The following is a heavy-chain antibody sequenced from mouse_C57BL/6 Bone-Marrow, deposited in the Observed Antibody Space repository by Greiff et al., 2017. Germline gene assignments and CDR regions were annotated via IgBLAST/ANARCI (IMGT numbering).Heavy chain of an antibody. V-gene: IGHV5-6*02. J-gene: IGHJ4*01. CDR3: ARRSYAMDY. CDR2: ISSGGSYT. CDR1: GFTFSSYG. Sequence: EVKLMESGGDLVKPGGSLKLSCAASGFTFSSYGLSWVRQTPDKRLEWVATISSGGSYTYYPDSVKGRFTISRDNATNTLYLQMSSLKSEDTAMYYCARRSYAMDYWGQGTSVTVSS.